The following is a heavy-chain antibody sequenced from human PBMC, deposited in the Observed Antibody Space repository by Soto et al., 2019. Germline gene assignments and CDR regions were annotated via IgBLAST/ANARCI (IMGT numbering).Heavy chain of an antibody. D-gene: IGHD5-18*01. CDR3: ARDPLWGTAMVLWYFDL. Sequence: QVQLVESGGGVVQPGRSLRLSCAASGFTFSSYAMHWVRQAPGKGLEWVAVISYDGSNKHYADSVKGRFTISRDNSKNTLYLQMTSLRAEDTAVYYCARDPLWGTAMVLWYFDLWGRGTLVTVSS. CDR2: ISYDGSNK. J-gene: IGHJ2*01. CDR1: GFTFSSYA. V-gene: IGHV3-30-3*01.